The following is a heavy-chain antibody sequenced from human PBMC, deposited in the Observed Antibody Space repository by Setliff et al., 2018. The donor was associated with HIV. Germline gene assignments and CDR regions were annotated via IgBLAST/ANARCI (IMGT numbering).Heavy chain of an antibody. CDR3: ATSDFGGNSGHFQH. CDR2: IYPTDSDT. Sequence: GESLKISCKGSGYSFTDYWIGWVRQMPGKGLEWMGIIYPTDSDTRYSPSFQGQVTISAHKSISTAYLQWSSLKASDTAIYYCATSDFGGNSGHFQHWGQGTLVTVSS. CDR1: GYSFTDYW. J-gene: IGHJ1*01. V-gene: IGHV5-51*01. D-gene: IGHD2-21*02.